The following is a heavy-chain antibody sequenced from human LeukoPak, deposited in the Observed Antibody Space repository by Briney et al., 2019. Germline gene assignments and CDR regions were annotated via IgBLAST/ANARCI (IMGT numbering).Heavy chain of an antibody. D-gene: IGHD3-10*01. V-gene: IGHV4-34*01. CDR1: GGSFSGYY. Sequence: SETLSLTCAVYGGSFSGYYWNWIRQPPGKGLEWIGEINHSGSTNYNPSLKSRVTISVDTSKNQFSLKLSSVTAADTAVYYCARDHYYLGVNFDYWGQGTLVTVSS. CDR3: ARDHYYLGVNFDY. J-gene: IGHJ4*02. CDR2: INHSGST.